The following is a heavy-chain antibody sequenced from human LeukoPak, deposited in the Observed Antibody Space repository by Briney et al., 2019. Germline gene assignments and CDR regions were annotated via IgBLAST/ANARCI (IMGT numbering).Heavy chain of an antibody. CDR2: IYTSGST. J-gene: IGHJ4*02. Sequence: SETLSLTCTVSGGSISSSSYYWGWIRQPPGKGLEWIGRIYTSGSTNYNPSLKSRVTISVDTSKNQFSLKLSSVTAADTAVYYCASGGYYYDSSGYSFDYWGQGTLVTVSS. D-gene: IGHD3-22*01. V-gene: IGHV4-39*07. CDR3: ASGGYYYDSSGYSFDY. CDR1: GGSISSSSYY.